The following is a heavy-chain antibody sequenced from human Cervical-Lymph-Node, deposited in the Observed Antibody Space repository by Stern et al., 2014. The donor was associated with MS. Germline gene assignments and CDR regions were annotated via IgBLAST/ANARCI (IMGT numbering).Heavy chain of an antibody. CDR1: GFTFSSYG. CDR3: AKERDLYGDYSDY. V-gene: IGHV3-30*18. J-gene: IGHJ4*02. CDR2: ISYDGSNK. Sequence: VQLVESGGGVVQPGRSLRLSCEASGFTFSSYGMHWVRQAPGKGLEWVAVISYDGSNKYYADSVKGRFTISRDNSKNTLYLQMNSLRAEDTAVYYCAKERDLYGDYSDYWGQGTLVTVSS. D-gene: IGHD4-17*01.